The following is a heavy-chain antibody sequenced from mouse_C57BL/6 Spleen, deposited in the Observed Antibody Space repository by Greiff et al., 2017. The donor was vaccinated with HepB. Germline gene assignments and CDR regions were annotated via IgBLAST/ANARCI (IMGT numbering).Heavy chain of an antibody. Sequence: EVKLVESGTVLARPGASVKMSCKTSGYTFTSYWMPWVNQRPGQGLEWIGAIYPGNSDTSYNQKFKGKAKRTAVTSASTAYMELSSLTNEDSAVYYCTKGYYYGSIPLYYWGQGTTLTVSS. CDR1: GYTFTSYW. V-gene: IGHV1-5*01. D-gene: IGHD1-1*01. CDR2: IYPGNSDT. CDR3: TKGYYYGSIPLYY. J-gene: IGHJ2*01.